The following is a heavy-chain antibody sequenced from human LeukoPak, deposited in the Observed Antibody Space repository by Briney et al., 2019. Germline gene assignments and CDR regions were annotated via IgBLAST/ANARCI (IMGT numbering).Heavy chain of an antibody. D-gene: IGHD3-10*01. CDR3: ARYTYYGSGSFTTGYFDY. CDR1: GGSFSGYY. Sequence: PSETLSLTCAVYGGSFSGYYWSWIRQPPGKGLEWIGEINHSGSTNYNPSLKSRVTISVDTSKNQFSLKLSSVTAADTAVYYCARYTYYGSGSFTTGYFDYWGQGTLVTVSS. V-gene: IGHV4-34*01. J-gene: IGHJ4*02. CDR2: INHSGST.